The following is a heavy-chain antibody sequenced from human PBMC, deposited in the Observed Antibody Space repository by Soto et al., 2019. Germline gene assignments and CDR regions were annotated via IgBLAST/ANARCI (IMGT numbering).Heavy chain of an antibody. CDR1: CGSIISGDYY. D-gene: IGHD1-26*01. V-gene: IGHV4-30-4*01. CDR3: ARGGSSYYYYYGMDV. J-gene: IGHJ6*02. Sequence: PSEALSLTCTFSCGSIISGDYYWSCIRQPPGKGLEWIGYIYYSGSTYYNPSLKSRVTISVDTSKNQFSLKLSSVTAADTAVYYCARGGSSYYYYYGMDVWGQGTTVTVSS. CDR2: IYYSGST.